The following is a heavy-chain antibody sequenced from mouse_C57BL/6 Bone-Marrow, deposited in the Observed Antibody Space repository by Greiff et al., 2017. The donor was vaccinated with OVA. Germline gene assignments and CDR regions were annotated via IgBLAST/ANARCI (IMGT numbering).Heavy chain of an antibody. CDR1: GFTFSSYA. Sequence: EVMLVESGGGLVKPGGSLKLSCAASGFTFSSYAMSWVRQTPEKRLEWVATISDGGSYTYYPDNVKGRFTISRDNAKNNLYLQMSHLKSEDTAMYYYASYDYDGGGAWFAYWGQGTLVTVSA. J-gene: IGHJ3*01. V-gene: IGHV5-4*03. D-gene: IGHD2-4*01. CDR2: ISDGGSYT. CDR3: ASYDYDGGGAWFAY.